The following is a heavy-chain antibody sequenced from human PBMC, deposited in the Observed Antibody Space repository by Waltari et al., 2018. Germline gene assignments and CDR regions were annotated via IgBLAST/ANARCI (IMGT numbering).Heavy chain of an antibody. CDR1: GDTFTRSA. CDR3: ALSPQQLLAFDF. Sequence: QVQVMQSGAEMKQPGSSVKVSGTISGDTFTRSAVSWVRQAPGQGLEWMGRIVPVLQMTNYAQRFRSRITLTASTSATTAFMDLSGLRSEDTAVYYCALSPQQLLAFDFWGQGTMVTVSS. D-gene: IGHD6-13*01. V-gene: IGHV1-69*04. J-gene: IGHJ3*01. CDR2: IVPVLQMT.